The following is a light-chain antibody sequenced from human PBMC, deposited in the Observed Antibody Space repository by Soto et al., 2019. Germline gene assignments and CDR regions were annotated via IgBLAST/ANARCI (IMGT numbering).Light chain of an antibody. J-gene: IGLJ2*01. CDR2: EVS. Sequence: QSALTQPASVSGSPGQSITISCTGTSSDVGSYNYVSWYQQHPGKAPKLMIYEVSNRPSGVSNRFSGSKSGNTASLTISGLQAEDEADYYCSSYTSSSIMIFGGGTKLTVL. CDR1: SSDVGSYNY. V-gene: IGLV2-14*01. CDR3: SSYTSSSIMI.